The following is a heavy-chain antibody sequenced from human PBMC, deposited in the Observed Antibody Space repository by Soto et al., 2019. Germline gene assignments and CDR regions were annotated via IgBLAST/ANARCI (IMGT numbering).Heavy chain of an antibody. CDR3: AREVDVHTPGFVY. V-gene: IGHV1-69*19. Sequence: QVQLVQSGAEMKKPGSSVKVSCQSSGGTFNPYAMNWVRQAPGQGPEWMGDISPMFGAANYAPKFQGRVTITVHEYTGTSYMTSGSSTSEDTALYFCAREVDVHTPGFVYWGQGTLVTVSS. CDR2: ISPMFGAA. CDR1: GGTFNPYA. J-gene: IGHJ4*02.